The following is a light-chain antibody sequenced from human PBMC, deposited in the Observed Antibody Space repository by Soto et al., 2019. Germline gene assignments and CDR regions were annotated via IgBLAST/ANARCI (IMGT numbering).Light chain of an antibody. CDR2: AAS. J-gene: IGKJ3*01. V-gene: IGKV1-27*01. Sequence: DIQMTQSPTSLSASVGDRVTITCRASQDIRNFVAWYQQKPGKAPKLLIYAASTLQSGVPSRFSGSGSGTDFPLTINSVQPEDVATYSCQKYSSVPVFGPGTKVEIK. CDR3: QKYSSVPV. CDR1: QDIRNF.